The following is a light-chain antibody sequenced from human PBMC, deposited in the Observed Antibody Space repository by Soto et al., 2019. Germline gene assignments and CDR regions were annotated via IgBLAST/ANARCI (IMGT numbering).Light chain of an antibody. V-gene: IGKV3-20*01. CDR2: GAS. J-gene: IGKJ1*01. Sequence: VLTQSPGTLSLSPGERATLACRSSQSVSTYLAWYQQKSGQAPRLLIYGASNRATGIPDRISGSGSGTDFTLTISRLEPEGFAVYCCQQYGSSLTFGQGTKVDIK. CDR3: QQYGSSLT. CDR1: QSVSTY.